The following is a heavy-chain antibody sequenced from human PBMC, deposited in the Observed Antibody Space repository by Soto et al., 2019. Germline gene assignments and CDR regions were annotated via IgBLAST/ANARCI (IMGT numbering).Heavy chain of an antibody. CDR1: GFTFANHW. CDR2: MNSDGSTT. V-gene: IGHV3-74*01. Sequence: GGSLRLSCAVSGFTFANHWMHWVRQAPGKGLEWVSRMNSDGSTTDYADSVKGRFTVSRDNAKNTLYLQMNILRAEDTAVYYCATAEVDYWGPGTLVTVSS. J-gene: IGHJ4*02. CDR3: ATAEVDY.